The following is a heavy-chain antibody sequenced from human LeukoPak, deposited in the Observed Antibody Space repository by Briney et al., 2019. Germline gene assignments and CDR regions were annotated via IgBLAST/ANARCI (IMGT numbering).Heavy chain of an antibody. CDR3: ARHGAFDI. CDR2: ISGSGGST. Sequence: GGSLRLSCAASGFMFSSNAMNWVRQAPGKGLEWVSAISGSGGSTYYADSVKGRFTISRDNSKNTLYLQMNSLRAEDTAVYYCARHGAFDIWGQGTMVTVSS. CDR1: GFMFSSNA. V-gene: IGHV3-23*01. J-gene: IGHJ3*02.